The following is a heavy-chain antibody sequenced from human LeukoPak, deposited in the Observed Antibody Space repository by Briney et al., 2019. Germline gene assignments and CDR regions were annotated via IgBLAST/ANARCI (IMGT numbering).Heavy chain of an antibody. V-gene: IGHV4-31*03. CDR2: IYYSGST. D-gene: IGHD2-2*02. Sequence: SETLSLTCTVSGGSISSGGYYWSWIRQHPGKGLEWIGYIYYSGSTYYNPSLKSRTTISVDTSKNQFSLKLSSVTAADTAVYYCARSKYQLLYLFDYWGQGTLVTVSS. CDR1: GGSISSGGYY. J-gene: IGHJ4*02. CDR3: ARSKYQLLYLFDY.